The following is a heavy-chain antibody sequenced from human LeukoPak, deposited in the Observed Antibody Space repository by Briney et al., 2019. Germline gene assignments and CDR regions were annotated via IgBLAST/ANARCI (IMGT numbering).Heavy chain of an antibody. Sequence: SETLSLTCAVYGGSFIGYYWRWIRQPPGEGLEWICEIVHSGKSKYNPSLKSRATTSVDRPKQHFSLNVTSMTAADTAVHYCARFGSSTWYKGALDIWGQGTMVTVAS. CDR1: GGSFIGYY. J-gene: IGHJ3*02. V-gene: IGHV4-34*12. D-gene: IGHD6-13*01. CDR3: ARFGSSTWYKGALDI. CDR2: IVHSGKS.